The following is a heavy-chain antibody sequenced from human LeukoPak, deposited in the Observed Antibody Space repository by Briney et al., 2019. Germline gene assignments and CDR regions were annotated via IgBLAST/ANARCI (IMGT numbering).Heavy chain of an antibody. J-gene: IGHJ4*02. CDR3: AREHVDTAMAALYYFDY. CDR2: IKQDGSEK. CDR1: GFTFSSYW. D-gene: IGHD5-18*01. V-gene: IGHV3-7*01. Sequence: GGSLRLSCAASGFTFSSYWMSWVRQAPGKGLEWVANIKQDGSEKYYVDSVKGRFTISRDNAKNSLYLQMNSLRAEDTAVYYCAREHVDTAMAALYYFDYWGQGTLVTVSS.